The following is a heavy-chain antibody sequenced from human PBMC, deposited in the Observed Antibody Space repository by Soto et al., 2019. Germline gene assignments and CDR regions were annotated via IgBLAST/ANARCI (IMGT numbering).Heavy chain of an antibody. J-gene: IGHJ6*03. CDR2: IKQDGSKK. CDR1: GFTFIKYW. CDR3: ARPRSPYGDYDESFYYYYMDV. V-gene: IGHV3-7*01. Sequence: GGSLRLSCAASGFTFIKYWMSWVLQAPWKGLEWVANIKQDGSKKYYVDSVKGRFTISRDNARNSLYLQMNSLRAEDTAVYYCARPRSPYGDYDESFYYYYMDVWGKGTTVTVSS. D-gene: IGHD4-17*01.